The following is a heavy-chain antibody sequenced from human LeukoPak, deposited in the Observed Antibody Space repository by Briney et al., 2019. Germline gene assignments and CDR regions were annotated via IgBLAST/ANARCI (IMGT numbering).Heavy chain of an antibody. Sequence: SETLSLTCTVSGGSISSYYWSWIRQPPGKGLEWIGYIYYSGSTNYNPSLKSRVTISVDTSKNQFSLKLSSVTAADTAVYYCARSFSGYDLAYYYYMDVRGQGTTVTVSS. CDR3: ARSFSGYDLAYYYYMDV. CDR2: IYYSGST. V-gene: IGHV4-59*01. CDR1: GGSISSYY. D-gene: IGHD5-12*01. J-gene: IGHJ6*03.